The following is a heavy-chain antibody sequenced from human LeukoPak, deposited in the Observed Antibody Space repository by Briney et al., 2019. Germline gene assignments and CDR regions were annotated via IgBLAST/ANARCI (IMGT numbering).Heavy chain of an antibody. Sequence: GGTLRLSCAASGFTFSSYAMSWVRQAAGKGLEWGSAISGSGNSTYYAESVKGRFAISRDNSTHTLYLQMNSLRAEDTAVYYCAKAVGRCSGSTCEVWAYFDFWGQGALGTVSS. CDR3: AKAVGRCSGSTCEVWAYFDF. J-gene: IGHJ4*02. D-gene: IGHD2-15*01. CDR2: ISGSGNST. CDR1: GFTFSSYA. V-gene: IGHV3-23*01.